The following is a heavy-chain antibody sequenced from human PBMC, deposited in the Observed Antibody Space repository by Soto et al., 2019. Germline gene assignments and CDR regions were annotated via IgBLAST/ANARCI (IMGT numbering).Heavy chain of an antibody. CDR3: ARSRTRGIWYFDL. CDR1: GYTFTNYG. V-gene: IGHV1-18*01. J-gene: IGHJ2*01. Sequence: GASVKVSCKASGYTFTNYGVSWVRQAPGQGLEWMGWISAYNGNTNYAQKLQGRLTMTTDTSTSTVYMELRNLSSDDTAVYYCARSRTRGIWYFDLWGRGTLVTVSS. D-gene: IGHD3-16*01. CDR2: ISAYNGNT.